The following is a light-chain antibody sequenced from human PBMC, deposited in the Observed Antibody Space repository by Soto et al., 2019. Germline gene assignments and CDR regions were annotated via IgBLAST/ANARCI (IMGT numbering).Light chain of an antibody. CDR3: QQRASWPLT. CDR2: RAS. CDR1: QSLGTS. V-gene: IGKV3-11*01. Sequence: ILLTQSPATLSLSPGERAALSCWASQSLGTSLAWYQHRPGQAPRFLLYRASNRAAGIPARFSGSGYGTGFTLTISSLEPEDFGTYYCQQRASWPLTFGGGTKVEI. J-gene: IGKJ4*01.